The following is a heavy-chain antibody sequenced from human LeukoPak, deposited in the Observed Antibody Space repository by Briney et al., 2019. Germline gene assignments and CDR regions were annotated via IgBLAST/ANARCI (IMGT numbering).Heavy chain of an antibody. J-gene: IGHJ4*02. D-gene: IGHD2-15*01. CDR3: ATSQGYCSGGSCYSG. CDR2: INPNSGGT. Sequence: ASVKVSCKASGYTFTGYYMHWVRQAPGQGLEWMGWINPNSGGTNYAQKFQGWVTMTRDTSISTAYMELNRLRSDDTAVYYCATSQGYCSGGSCYSGWGQGTLVTVSS. CDR1: GYTFTGYY. V-gene: IGHV1-2*04.